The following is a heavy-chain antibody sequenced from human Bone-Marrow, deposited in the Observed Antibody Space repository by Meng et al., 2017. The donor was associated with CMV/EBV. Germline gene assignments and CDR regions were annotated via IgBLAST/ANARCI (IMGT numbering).Heavy chain of an antibody. D-gene: IGHD6-13*01. CDR2: IYSCGSST. CDR3: AKSWVSNLFIFDY. CDR1: GFTFSSYA. V-gene: IGHV3-23*03. J-gene: IGHJ4*02. Sequence: GESLKISCAASGFTFSSYAMSWVRQAPGKGLEWVSVIYSCGSSTYYADSVKGRFTIPRDNSKNTLYLQMNSLIAEDTAGYYCAKSWVSNLFIFDYWGQGTLVTVSS.